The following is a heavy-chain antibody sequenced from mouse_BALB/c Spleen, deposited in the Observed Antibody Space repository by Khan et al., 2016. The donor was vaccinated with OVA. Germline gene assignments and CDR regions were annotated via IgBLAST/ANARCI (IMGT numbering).Heavy chain of an antibody. V-gene: IGHV1-7*01. CDR2: INPTSGHT. CDR1: GYTFTTYW. CDR3: TRDRIDY. Sequence: VQLQESGAELAKPGASVKMSCKTSGYTFTTYWMHWVKQRPGQGLEWIGYINPTSGHTDYNEKFKDKATLSADKSSSTAYMQLSSLTSDDSAVYYCTRDRIDYWGQGTTLTVSS. J-gene: IGHJ2*01.